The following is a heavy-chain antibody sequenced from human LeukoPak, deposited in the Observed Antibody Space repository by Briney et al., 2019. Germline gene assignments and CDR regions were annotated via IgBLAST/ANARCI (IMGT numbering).Heavy chain of an antibody. CDR1: GASISNYY. Sequence: SETLSLTCTVSGASISNYYWSWIRQPPAKGLEWIGYIYYSGSTNYNPSLKSRVTISVDTPKSQFSLKLTSVTAADTAVYYCARMGGRYDWGQGTLVTVSS. D-gene: IGHD1-26*01. J-gene: IGHJ4*02. V-gene: IGHV4-59*12. CDR2: IYYSGST. CDR3: ARMGGRYD.